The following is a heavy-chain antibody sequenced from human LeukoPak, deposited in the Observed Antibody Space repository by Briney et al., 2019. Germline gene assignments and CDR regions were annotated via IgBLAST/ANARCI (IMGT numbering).Heavy chain of an antibody. Sequence: GESLKISCQISGYSLTSYWIGWARLMPGKGLEWMGIINPSDFDTLYSPSFQGHVTISLDRSISTAYLHWTSLEASDTATYYCATTGYSSHWEYFWGQGTLVTVSS. CDR3: ATTGYSSHWEYF. V-gene: IGHV5-51*01. CDR2: INPSDFDT. CDR1: GYSLTSYW. J-gene: IGHJ4*02. D-gene: IGHD5-12*01.